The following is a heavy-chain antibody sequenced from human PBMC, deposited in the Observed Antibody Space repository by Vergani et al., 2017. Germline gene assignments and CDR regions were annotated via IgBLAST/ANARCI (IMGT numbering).Heavy chain of an antibody. J-gene: IGHJ4*02. CDR2: MYHSGST. CDR3: GRAGRRFGELGFDY. Sequence: QVRLQESGPGLVKPSETLSLSCSVSGGSMSGYYWSWTPQPPGKELEWIGYMYHSGSTNYNPSLETRVTISGDTSKNQFSLKLNSVTAADTAVYYCGRAGRRFGELGFDYWGQGTLVTVSS. D-gene: IGHD3-10*01. CDR1: GGSMSGYY. V-gene: IGHV4-59*01.